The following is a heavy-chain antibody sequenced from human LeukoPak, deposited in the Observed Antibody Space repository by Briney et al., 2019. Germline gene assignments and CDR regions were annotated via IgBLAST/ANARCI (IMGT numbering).Heavy chain of an antibody. CDR1: GGSISNYY. V-gene: IGHV4-4*07. CDR3: ARYARIAPYGMDV. Sequence: SETLSLTCTVSGGSISNYYWNWIRQPAGKGLEWIGRKSVSGHTNYRSSLESRVTMSVDTSKNQFSLKLSSVTAADTAVYYCARYARIAPYGMDVWGQGTTVTVSS. CDR2: KSVSGHT. D-gene: IGHD6-13*01. J-gene: IGHJ6*02.